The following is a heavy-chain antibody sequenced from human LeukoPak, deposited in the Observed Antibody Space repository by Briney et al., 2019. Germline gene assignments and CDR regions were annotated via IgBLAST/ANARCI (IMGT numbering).Heavy chain of an antibody. CDR2: ISDDGSYT. CDR3: AQKSTGDSLY. CDR1: GFSFSSHW. V-gene: IGHV3-74*01. J-gene: IGHJ4*02. Sequence: GGSLRLSCAASGFSFSSHWVHWVRQAPGKGLVWVSRISDDGSYTSNVDSVKGRFTISRDNSKNTLYLQMNSLRAEDTAVYYCAQKSTGDSLYWGQGTLVTVSS. D-gene: IGHD7-27*01.